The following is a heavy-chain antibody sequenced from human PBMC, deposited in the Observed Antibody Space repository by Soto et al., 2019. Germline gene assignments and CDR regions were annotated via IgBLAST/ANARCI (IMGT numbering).Heavy chain of an antibody. D-gene: IGHD3-22*01. CDR2: INHSGST. Sequence: PSETLSLTXAVYGGSFSGYYWSWIRQPPGKGLEWIGEINHSGSTNYNPSLKSRVTISVDTSKNQFSLKLSSVTAADTAVYYCARGRRRGYYYDSSGTRRAFDIWGQGTMVTVSS. J-gene: IGHJ3*02. CDR1: GGSFSGYY. V-gene: IGHV4-34*01. CDR3: ARGRRRGYYYDSSGTRRAFDI.